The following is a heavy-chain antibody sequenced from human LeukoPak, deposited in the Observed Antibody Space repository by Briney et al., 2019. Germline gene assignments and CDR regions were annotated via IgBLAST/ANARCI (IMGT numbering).Heavy chain of an antibody. CDR3: ARVPRGAGALDY. D-gene: IGHD3-10*01. J-gene: IGHJ4*02. CDR2: VYHRGNT. Sequence: SETLSLTCAVSGGSITTDNWWSWVRQTPGKGLEWIGEVYHRGNTNYNPSLKSRATVSVDKSKNQFSLKLNSVTAADTAVYYCARVPRGAGALDYWGQGTLVTVSS. CDR1: GGSITTDNW. V-gene: IGHV4-4*02.